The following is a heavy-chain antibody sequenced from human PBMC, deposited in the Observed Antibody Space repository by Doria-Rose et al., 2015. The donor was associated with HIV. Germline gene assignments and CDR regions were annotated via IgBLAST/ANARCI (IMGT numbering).Heavy chain of an antibody. CDR2: ISSGGGNT. D-gene: IGHD6-19*01. J-gene: IGHJ5*02. CDR3: AKEVQQWLVQKNWLAP. Sequence: NWVRQAPGKGLEWVSAISSGGGNTYCADSVQGRFTISRDNSKNTLYLQMNSLRAEDTAVYYCAKEVQQWLVQKNWLAPWGQGTLVTVSS. V-gene: IGHV3-23*01.